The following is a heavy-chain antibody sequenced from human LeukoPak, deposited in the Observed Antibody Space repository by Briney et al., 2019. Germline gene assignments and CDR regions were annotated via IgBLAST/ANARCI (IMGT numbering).Heavy chain of an antibody. CDR3: ARGAAGYSYG. J-gene: IGHJ4*02. CDR1: GVSISSYY. CDR2: IYYSGST. Sequence: SETLSLTCTVSGVSISSYYWSWIWQPPGKGLEWIGHIYYSGSTNYNPSLKSRLTISIDTSKNQFSLRLSSVTAADTAVYYRARGAAGYSYGWGQGTLVTVSS. V-gene: IGHV4-59*01. D-gene: IGHD5-18*01.